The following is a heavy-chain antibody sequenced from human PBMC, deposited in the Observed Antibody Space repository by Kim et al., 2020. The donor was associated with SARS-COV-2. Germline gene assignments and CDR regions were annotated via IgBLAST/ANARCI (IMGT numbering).Heavy chain of an antibody. D-gene: IGHD6-6*01. CDR3: ARDRLSFWAARPSAYGMDV. V-gene: IGHV4-38-2*02. Sequence: SETLSLTCTVSGYSISSGYYWGWIRQPPGKGLEWIGSIYHSGSTYYNPSLKSRVTISVDTSKNQFSLKLSSVTAADTAVYYCARDRLSFWAARPSAYGMDVWGQGTTVTVSS. J-gene: IGHJ6*02. CDR1: GYSISSGYY. CDR2: IYHSGST.